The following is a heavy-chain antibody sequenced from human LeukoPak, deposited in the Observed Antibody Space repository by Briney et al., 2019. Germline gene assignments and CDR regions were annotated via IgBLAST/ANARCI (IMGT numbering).Heavy chain of an antibody. CDR3: ARYQSRLRFLEWFSNFDY. J-gene: IGHJ4*02. D-gene: IGHD3-3*01. CDR1: GGSISSGDYY. Sequence: SETLSLTCTVSGGSISSGDYYWSWIRQPPWKGLEWIGYIYYSGSTYYNPSLKSRVTISVDTSKNQFSLKLSSVTAADTAVYYCARYQSRLRFLEWFSNFDYWGQGSLVTVSS. V-gene: IGHV4-30-4*08. CDR2: IYYSGST.